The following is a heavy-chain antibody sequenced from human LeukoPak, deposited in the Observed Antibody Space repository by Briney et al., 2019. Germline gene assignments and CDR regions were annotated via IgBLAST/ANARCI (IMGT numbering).Heavy chain of an antibody. D-gene: IGHD3-9*01. J-gene: IGHJ5*02. Sequence: ASVKVSCKASGYTFTSYDVNWVRQATGQGLEWMGWMNPNSGNTGYAQKFQGRVTMTRNTSISTAYMELSSLRSEDTAVYYCARQRLVRGDWFDPWGQGTLVTVSS. CDR3: ARQRLVRGDWFDP. CDR1: GYTFTSYD. V-gene: IGHV1-8*01. CDR2: MNPNSGNT.